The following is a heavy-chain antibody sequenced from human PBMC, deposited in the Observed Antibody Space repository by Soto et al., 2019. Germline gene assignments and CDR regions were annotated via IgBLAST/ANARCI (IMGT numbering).Heavy chain of an antibody. J-gene: IGHJ4*02. V-gene: IGHV4-31*03. CDR1: GGSISSGGYY. Sequence: LSLTCTVSGGSISSGGYYWSWIRQHPGKGLEWIGYIYYSGSTYYNPSLKSRVTISVDTSKNQFSLKLSSVTAADTAVYYCARVAYDFWSGYYMKTFDYWGQGTLVTVSS. CDR3: ARVAYDFWSGYYMKTFDY. CDR2: IYYSGST. D-gene: IGHD3-3*01.